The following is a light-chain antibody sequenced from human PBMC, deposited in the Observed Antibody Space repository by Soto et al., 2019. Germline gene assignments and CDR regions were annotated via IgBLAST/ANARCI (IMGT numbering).Light chain of an antibody. V-gene: IGKV3-15*01. CDR2: GAS. Sequence: EIVMTQSPATLSVSPGERATLSCRASQSVSSNLAWYQQKPGQAPRLLIYGASTRATGIPARFSGSGSGTEFTLTISSPQSEDFATYYCQQYDNLLTFGGGTKVEIK. CDR3: QQYDNLLT. CDR1: QSVSSN. J-gene: IGKJ4*01.